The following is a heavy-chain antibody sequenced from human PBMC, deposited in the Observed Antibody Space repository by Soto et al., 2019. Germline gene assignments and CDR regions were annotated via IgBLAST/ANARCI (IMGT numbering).Heavy chain of an antibody. D-gene: IGHD2-21*01. CDR2: ITTSSAYI. CDR3: VRSGTARLLRHSWFDT. Sequence: EVQLVESGGGLVKPGGSLRLSCAASGFTFNTYDMNWVRQAPGKGLEWVSSITTSSAYIYYADSLKGRITISRDNAKHSLFLQMNSLRAADTAVYYCVRSGTARLLRHSWFDTWRQGTLVTVSS. CDR1: GFTFNTYD. J-gene: IGHJ5*02. V-gene: IGHV3-21*01.